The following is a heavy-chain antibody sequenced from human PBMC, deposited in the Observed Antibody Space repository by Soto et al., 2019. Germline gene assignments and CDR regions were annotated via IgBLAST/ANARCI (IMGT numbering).Heavy chain of an antibody. Sequence: EVQLVESGGGLVKPGGSLRLSCAASGFTFSSYSINWVRQAPGKGLEWVSSISSSSRYIYYADSGKGRFTISRDNAKNSLYLQMNSLRAEDTAVYYCASPTNNGNYAPDYWGQGTLVTVSS. V-gene: IGHV3-21*01. CDR1: GFTFSSYS. J-gene: IGHJ4*02. CDR2: ISSSSRYI. D-gene: IGHD1-7*01. CDR3: ASPTNNGNYAPDY.